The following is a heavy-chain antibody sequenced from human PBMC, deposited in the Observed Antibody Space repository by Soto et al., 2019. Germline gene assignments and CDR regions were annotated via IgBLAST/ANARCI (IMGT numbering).Heavy chain of an antibody. CDR2: ISYDGSNK. CDR1: GFTFSSYA. J-gene: IGHJ6*02. D-gene: IGHD2-15*01. V-gene: IGHV3-30-3*01. CDR3: ARGSSGEYYGVDV. Sequence: QVQLVESGGGVVQPGRSLRLSCVASGFTFSSYAMHWVRQAPGKGLEWVAVISYDGSNKYYADSVKGRFTISRDNSKNTLYLQMNSLRAEDTAVYYCARGSSGEYYGVDVWGQGTTVTVSS.